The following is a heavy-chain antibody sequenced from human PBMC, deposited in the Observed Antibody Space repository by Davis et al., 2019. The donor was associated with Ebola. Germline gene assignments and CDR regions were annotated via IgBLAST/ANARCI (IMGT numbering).Heavy chain of an antibody. J-gene: IGHJ4*02. CDR1: GGSFSDYY. V-gene: IGHV4-34*01. D-gene: IGHD3-10*01. CDR3: ARVHYYGSKSVNF. CDR2: IHPSGST. Sequence: PSETLSLTCAVYGGSFSDYYWSWIRQPPGKGLEWIGEIHPSGSTHYNPSLSSRVTISVDTSKNQFSLELSSVTAADTAVYYCARVHYYGSKSVNFWGQGTLVTVSS.